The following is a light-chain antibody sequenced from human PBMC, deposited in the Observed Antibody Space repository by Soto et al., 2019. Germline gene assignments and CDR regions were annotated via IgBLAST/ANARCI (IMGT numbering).Light chain of an antibody. CDR1: SSDFGGYNY. J-gene: IGLJ2*01. V-gene: IGLV2-14*01. CDR3: RSYTSSSVV. CDR2: AVS. Sequence: QSVLTQHASVSGSPGQSITISCTGTSSDFGGYNYVSWYQQHPGKDPKLMIYAVSNRSSGVFIRFSGSKACNTDSLTISGLQAAEEADYYCRSYTSSSVVFGGVTKLTVL.